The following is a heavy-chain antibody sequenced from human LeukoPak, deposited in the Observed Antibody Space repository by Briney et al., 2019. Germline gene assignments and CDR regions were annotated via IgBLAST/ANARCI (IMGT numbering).Heavy chain of an antibody. CDR2: IYPRDSDT. J-gene: IGHJ4*02. V-gene: IGHV5-51*01. Sequence: GESLKISCKASGYSFTSYWIAWVRQMPGKGLEWMGIIYPRDSDTRYSPSFQGQVTISADKSISTAYLEWSSLKASDTAIYYCARPPLISSWYYFDYWGQETLVTVSS. CDR1: GYSFTSYW. CDR3: ARPPLISSWYYFDY. D-gene: IGHD6-13*01.